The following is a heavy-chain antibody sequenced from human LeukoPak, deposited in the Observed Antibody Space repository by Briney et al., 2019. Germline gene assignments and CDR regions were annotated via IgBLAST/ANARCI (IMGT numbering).Heavy chain of an antibody. D-gene: IGHD3-22*01. J-gene: IGHJ3*02. Sequence: PSETLSLTCTVSGGSISSYYWSWIRQPPGKGLEWIGYTYYSGSPNYNPSLKSRVTISVDTSKIQFSLKLSSVTAADTAVYYCAREEYDRSGCMARGAFDIWGQGTMVTVSS. CDR3: AREEYDRSGCMARGAFDI. CDR1: GGSISSYY. CDR2: TYYSGSP. V-gene: IGHV4-59*01.